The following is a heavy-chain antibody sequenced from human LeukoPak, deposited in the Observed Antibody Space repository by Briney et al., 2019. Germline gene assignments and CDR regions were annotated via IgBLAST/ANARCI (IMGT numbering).Heavy chain of an antibody. V-gene: IGHV4-59*08. CDR1: GGSISSYY. J-gene: IGHJ4*02. CDR3: ASFRNDSPPDY. Sequence: SETLSLTCTVSGGSISSYYWSWIRQPPGKGLEWIGYIYYSGSTNYNPSLKSRVTISVDTSKNQFSLKLSSVTAADTAVYYCASFRNDSPPDYWGQGTLVTVSS. CDR2: IYYSGST. D-gene: IGHD1-1*01.